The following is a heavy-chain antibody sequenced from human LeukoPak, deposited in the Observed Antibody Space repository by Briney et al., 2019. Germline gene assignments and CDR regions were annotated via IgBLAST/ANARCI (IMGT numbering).Heavy chain of an antibody. CDR3: ARRQLGYCSSTSCYSFDY. J-gene: IGHJ4*02. Sequence: SVKVSYKASGGTFSSYAISWVRQAPGQGLEWMGGIIPIFGTANYAQKFQGRVTITADESTSTAYMELSSLRSEDTAVYYCARRQLGYCSSTSCYSFDYWGQGTLVTVSS. V-gene: IGHV1-69*13. D-gene: IGHD2-2*02. CDR1: GGTFSSYA. CDR2: IIPIFGTA.